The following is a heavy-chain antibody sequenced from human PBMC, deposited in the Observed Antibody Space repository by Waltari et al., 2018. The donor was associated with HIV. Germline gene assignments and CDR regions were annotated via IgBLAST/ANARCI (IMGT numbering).Heavy chain of an antibody. CDR1: GFTFGSYG. V-gene: IGHV3-33*01. J-gene: IGHJ4*02. CDR2: INYDGSNK. D-gene: IGHD6-6*01. CDR3: ARDKVPYSSSSAVDY. Sequence: VQLMESGGGVVQPGKSLRLSCATSGFTFGSYGIHWVRQAPGKGLEWVAVINYDGSNKFYAESVKGRFLISRDNSKNTLFLQMNSLRDEDTGLYYCARDKVPYSSSSAVDYWGQGTLVTVS.